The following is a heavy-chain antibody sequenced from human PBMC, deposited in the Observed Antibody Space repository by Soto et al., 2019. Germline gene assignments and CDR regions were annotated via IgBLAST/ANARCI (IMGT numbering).Heavy chain of an antibody. J-gene: IGHJ3*02. Sequence: QVQLVQSGAEVKKPGASVKVSCKASGYTFTSYDINWVRQATGQGLEWMGWMNPNRGNTGYAQKFQGRVTMTRNTSISTAYMELSSLRSEDTAVYYCATEYSSSWYTNAFDIWGQGTMVTVSS. V-gene: IGHV1-8*01. CDR2: MNPNRGNT. D-gene: IGHD6-13*01. CDR1: GYTFTSYD. CDR3: ATEYSSSWYTNAFDI.